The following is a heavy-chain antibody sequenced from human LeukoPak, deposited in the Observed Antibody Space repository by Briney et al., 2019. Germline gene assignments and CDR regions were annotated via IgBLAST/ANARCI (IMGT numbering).Heavy chain of an antibody. Sequence: PSETLSLTCTVSGGSISSYYWSWIRQPPGKGLEWIGYIYYSGSTNYNPSLKSRVTISVDTSKNQFSLKLSSVTAADTAVYYCARSGSGYYTDAFDIWGKGTMVTVSS. CDR1: GGSISSYY. D-gene: IGHD3-3*01. CDR3: ARSGSGYYTDAFDI. CDR2: IYYSGST. V-gene: IGHV4-59*01. J-gene: IGHJ3*02.